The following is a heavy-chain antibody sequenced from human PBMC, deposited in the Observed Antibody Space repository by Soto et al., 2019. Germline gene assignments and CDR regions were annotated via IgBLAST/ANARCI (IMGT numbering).Heavy chain of an antibody. J-gene: IGHJ6*03. CDR2: ISSSSSTI. V-gene: IGHV3-48*01. CDR1: GFTFSSYS. Sequence: GGSLRLSCAASGFTFSSYSMNWVRQAPGKGLEWVSYISSSSSTIYYADSVKGRFTISRDNAKNSLYLQMNSLRAEDTAVYYCARSPWGGCSGGSCYPYYYYYYTDVWGKGTTVTVSS. CDR3: ARSPWGGCSGGSCYPYYYYYYTDV. D-gene: IGHD2-15*01.